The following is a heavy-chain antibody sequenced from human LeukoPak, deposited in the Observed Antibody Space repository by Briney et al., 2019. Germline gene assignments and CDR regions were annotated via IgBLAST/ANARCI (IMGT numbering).Heavy chain of an antibody. CDR3: ARVGLWFGELSWFDP. Sequence: SETLSLACAVYGGSFSGYYWSWIRQPPGKGLEWIGEINHSGSTNYNPSLKSRVTISVDTSENQFSLKLSSVTAADTAVYYCARVGLWFGELSWFDPWGQGTLVTVSS. CDR2: INHSGST. V-gene: IGHV4-34*01. D-gene: IGHD3-10*01. CDR1: GGSFSGYY. J-gene: IGHJ5*02.